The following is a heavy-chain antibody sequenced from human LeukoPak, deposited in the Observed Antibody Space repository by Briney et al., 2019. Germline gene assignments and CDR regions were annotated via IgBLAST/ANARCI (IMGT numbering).Heavy chain of an antibody. J-gene: IGHJ4*02. Sequence: ASVKVSCKASGYTFTSYGISWVRQAPGQGLEWMGWISAYNGNTNNAQKFQGRVTMTTDTSTSTAYMELRSLRSEDTAVYYCARVRYGDYPVIWYYFDYWGQGTLVTVSS. CDR2: ISAYNGNT. CDR3: ARVRYGDYPVIWYYFDY. D-gene: IGHD4-17*01. V-gene: IGHV1-18*01. CDR1: GYTFTSYG.